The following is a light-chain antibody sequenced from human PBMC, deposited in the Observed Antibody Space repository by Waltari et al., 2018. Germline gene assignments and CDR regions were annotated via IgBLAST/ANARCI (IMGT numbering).Light chain of an antibody. CDR3: VQTIAFPYS. V-gene: IGKV2-40*01. J-gene: IGKJ2*03. Sequence: IVMTQSPLSLTITHGEPASISCRSRQSLLQSNGNTYLHWYLQRPGQSPQLLIYGGSNRASGVPDRFSGSGSGTDFTLKISKVEAEDVGVYYCVQTIAFPYSFGQGTKVEIK. CDR2: GGS. CDR1: QSLLQSNGNTY.